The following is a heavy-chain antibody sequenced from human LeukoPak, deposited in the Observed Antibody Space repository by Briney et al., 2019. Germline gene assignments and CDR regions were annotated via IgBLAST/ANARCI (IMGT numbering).Heavy chain of an antibody. Sequence: PGRSLRLSCAASGFTFSSYGMHWVRQAPGKGLEWVAVIWYDGSNKYYADSVKGRFTISRDNSKNTLYLQMNSLGAEDTAVYYCAKDGGSGWYFDWGQGTLVTLSS. CDR1: GFTFSSYG. J-gene: IGHJ4*02. CDR2: IWYDGSNK. V-gene: IGHV3-33*06. D-gene: IGHD6-19*01. CDR3: AKDGGSGWYFD.